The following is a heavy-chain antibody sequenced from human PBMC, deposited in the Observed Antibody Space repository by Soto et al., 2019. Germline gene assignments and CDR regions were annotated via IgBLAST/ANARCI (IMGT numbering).Heavy chain of an antibody. CDR1: GLTFGSSA. CDR3: ARGSTDSYPGRRIFDL. Sequence: EVQLLKYGGDLKQPGGSLRLSCVASGLTFGSSAMPWVRQAPGEGLQWVSTITDTGGDAKYADSVSGWFVISRDNSKKTLYLQMTSLTAEDSAMYYFARGSTDSYPGRRIFDLWGRGTLVTVSS. CDR2: ITDTGGDA. V-gene: IGHV3-23*01. J-gene: IGHJ4*02. D-gene: IGHD3-10*01.